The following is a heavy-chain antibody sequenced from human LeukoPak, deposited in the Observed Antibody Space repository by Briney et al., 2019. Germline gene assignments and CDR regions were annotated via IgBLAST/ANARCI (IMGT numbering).Heavy chain of an antibody. J-gene: IGHJ4*02. D-gene: IGHD2-2*01. CDR1: GFTFSSYG. CDR3: AKDFPVPAALGGFDY. Sequence: GRSLRLSCAASGFTFSSYGMHWVRQAPGKGLEGVAVTSYDGSNKYYADSVKGRFTISRDNYKNTLYLQMNSLRAEDTAVYYCAKDFPVPAALGGFDYWGQGTLVTVSS. CDR2: TSYDGSNK. V-gene: IGHV3-30*18.